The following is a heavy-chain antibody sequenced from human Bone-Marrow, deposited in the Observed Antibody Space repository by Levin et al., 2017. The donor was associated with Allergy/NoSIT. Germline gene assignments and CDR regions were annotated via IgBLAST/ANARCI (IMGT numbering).Heavy chain of an antibody. CDR1: GYTFTSYD. J-gene: IGHJ4*02. V-gene: IGHV1-8*01. CDR2: MNPNSVVT. Sequence: ASVKVSCKASGYTFTSYDIHWVRQAAGQGLEWLGWMNPNSVVTDYAQKFQGRVTMTWSTSMTTAYMELRGLRSEDTAIYYCARATRAGITSFDYWGRGTPVTVSS. CDR3: ARATRAGITSFDY. D-gene: IGHD3-10*01.